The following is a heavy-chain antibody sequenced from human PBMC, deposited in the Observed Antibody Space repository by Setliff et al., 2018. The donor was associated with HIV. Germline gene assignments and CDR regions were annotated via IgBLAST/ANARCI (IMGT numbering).Heavy chain of an antibody. V-gene: IGHV3-7*01. CDR1: GFTFSSYW. CDR2: IKKDGSEK. CDR3: ARDRYSGYYLT. D-gene: IGHD3-22*01. Sequence: HPGGSLRLSCATSGFTFSSYWMSWARQAPGRGLEWVANIKKDGSEKYYVDAVKGRFTISRDNGKNLLYLQMNSLRAEDTATYYCARDRYSGYYLTWGQGTLVTVSS. J-gene: IGHJ4*02.